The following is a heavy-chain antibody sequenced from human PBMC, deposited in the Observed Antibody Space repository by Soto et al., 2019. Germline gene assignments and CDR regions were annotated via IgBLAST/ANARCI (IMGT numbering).Heavy chain of an antibody. CDR1: GVSISSGDHY. Sequence: SETLSLTCTVSGVSISSGDHYCSWIRQPPGKGLEWIGYIYYSGSTYYNPSLKSRVTISVETSKNQFSLKLTSVTAADTAVYYCARVPRYYYGSGSLGDVWGQGTTVTSP. CDR3: ARVPRYYYGSGSLGDV. J-gene: IGHJ6*02. D-gene: IGHD3-10*01. CDR2: IYYSGST. V-gene: IGHV4-30-4*01.